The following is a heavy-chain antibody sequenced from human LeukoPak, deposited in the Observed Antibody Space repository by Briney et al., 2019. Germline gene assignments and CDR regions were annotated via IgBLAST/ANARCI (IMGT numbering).Heavy chain of an antibody. CDR3: ASLSVEMATIRGDY. V-gene: IGHV1-69*04. D-gene: IGHD5-24*01. J-gene: IGHJ4*02. CDR2: IIPILGIA. CDR1: GGTFSSYA. Sequence: GASVKVSCKASGGTFSSYAISWVRQAPGQGLEWMGRIIPILGIANYAQKFQGRVTITADKSTSTAYMELSSLRSEDTAVCYCASLSVEMATIRGDYWGQGTLVTVSS.